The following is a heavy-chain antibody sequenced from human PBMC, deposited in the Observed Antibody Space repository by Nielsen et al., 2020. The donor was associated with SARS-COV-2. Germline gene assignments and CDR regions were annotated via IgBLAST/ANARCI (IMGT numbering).Heavy chain of an antibody. CDR2: IYPGDSDT. Sequence: VRQMPGKGLEWMGIIYPGDSDTRYSPSFQGQVTISADKSISTAYLQWSSLKASDTAMYYCARLKYGPTQTWTYYYYYGMDVWGQGTTVTVSS. D-gene: IGHD2-15*01. V-gene: IGHV5-51*01. J-gene: IGHJ6*02. CDR3: ARLKYGPTQTWTYYYYYGMDV.